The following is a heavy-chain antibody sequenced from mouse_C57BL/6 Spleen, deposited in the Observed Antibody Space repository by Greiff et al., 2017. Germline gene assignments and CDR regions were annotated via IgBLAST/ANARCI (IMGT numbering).Heavy chain of an antibody. V-gene: IGHV5-17*01. D-gene: IGHD4-1*01. CDR3: ARPGTYYLDY. J-gene: IGHJ2*01. Sequence: EVMLVESGGGLVKPGGSLKLSCAASGFTFSDYGMHWVRQAPEKGLEWVAYISSGSSTIYYADTVKGRFTISRDNAKNTLFLQMTSLRSEDTAMYYCARPGTYYLDYWGQGTTLTVSS. CDR2: ISSGSSTI. CDR1: GFTFSDYG.